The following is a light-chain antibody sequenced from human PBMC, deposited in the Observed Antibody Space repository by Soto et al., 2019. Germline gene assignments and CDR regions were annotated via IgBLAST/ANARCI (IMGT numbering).Light chain of an antibody. CDR1: SSNIGKNY. Sequence: QSVLTQPPSVSAAPGQKVTISCSGSSSNIGKNYVSWYQRLPGTAPKLLIYDNNERSSGIPDRFSGSKSGTSPTLGIAGLQTGDEADYYCGTWDTSLSAVVFGGGTKLTVL. CDR2: DNN. CDR3: GTWDTSLSAVV. V-gene: IGLV1-51*01. J-gene: IGLJ2*01.